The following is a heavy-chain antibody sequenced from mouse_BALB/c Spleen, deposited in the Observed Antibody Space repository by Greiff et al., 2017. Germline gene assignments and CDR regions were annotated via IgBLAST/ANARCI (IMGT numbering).Heavy chain of an antibody. V-gene: IGHV5-6-4*01. Sequence: EVQVVESGGGLVQPGGSLKLSCAASGFTFSSYTMSWVRQTPEKRLEWVATISSGGSYTYYPDSVKGRFTISRDNAKNTLYLQMSSLKSEDTAMYYCTREGVRDYDPHYYAMDYWGQGTSVTVSS. D-gene: IGHD2-4*01. CDR3: TREGVRDYDPHYYAMDY. CDR1: GFTFSSYT. J-gene: IGHJ4*01. CDR2: ISSGGSYT.